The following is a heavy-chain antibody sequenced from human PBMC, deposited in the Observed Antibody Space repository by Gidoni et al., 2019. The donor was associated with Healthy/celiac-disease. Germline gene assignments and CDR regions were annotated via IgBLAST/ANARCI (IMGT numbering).Heavy chain of an antibody. CDR2: IYTSGST. J-gene: IGHJ3*02. CDR3: ARDPDMIVVGNAFDI. V-gene: IGHV4-61*02. Sequence: QVQLQESGPGRVKPSQTLSLTCTVSGGYISCGSYYWSWIRQPAGKGLAWIGRIYTSGSTNYNPSLKSRVTISVDTSKNKFSLKLSSVNAADTAVYYCARDPDMIVVGNAFDIWGQGTMVTVSS. CDR1: GGYISCGSYY. D-gene: IGHD3-22*01.